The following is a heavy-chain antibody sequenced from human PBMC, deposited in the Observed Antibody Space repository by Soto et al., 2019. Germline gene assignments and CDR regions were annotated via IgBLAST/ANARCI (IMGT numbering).Heavy chain of an antibody. CDR1: GFTFSRDG. Sequence: PGGSLRLSCAASGFTFSRDGMSWVRQAPGKGLEWVSLITDNGGSTYYADSVKGRFTISRDNTKNTLFLQMNSLRAEDTAVYYCAKGRATTTAFDYWGQGALVTVSS. V-gene: IGHV3-23*01. J-gene: IGHJ4*02. CDR2: ITDNGGST. D-gene: IGHD4-17*01. CDR3: AKGRATTTAFDY.